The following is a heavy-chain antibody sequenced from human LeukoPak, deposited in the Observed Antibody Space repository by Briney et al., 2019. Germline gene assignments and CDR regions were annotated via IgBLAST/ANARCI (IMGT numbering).Heavy chain of an antibody. CDR3: ARGGVVEMATEVDFFDC. D-gene: IGHD5-24*01. CDR2: ISSSSSYI. Sequence: PGGSLRLSCAASGFTFSSYSMNWVRQAPGKGLEWVSSISSSSSYIYYADSVKGRFTISRDNAKNSLYLQMNSLRAEDTAVYYCARGGVVEMATEVDFFDCWGQGTLVTVSS. CDR1: GFTFSSYS. V-gene: IGHV3-21*01. J-gene: IGHJ4*02.